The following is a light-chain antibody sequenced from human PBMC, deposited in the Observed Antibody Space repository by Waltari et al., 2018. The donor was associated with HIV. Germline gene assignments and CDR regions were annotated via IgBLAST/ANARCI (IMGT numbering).Light chain of an antibody. CDR2: DNN. CDR1: SSNIGDTY. CDR3: GTWDSSLSAGL. Sequence: QSVLTQPPSVSAAPGKKVTISCSGSSSNIGDTYVSCYQQLPGTAPKLLIYDNNKRPSGIPDRFSASKSGTSATLGITGLQTGDEADYYCGTWDSSLSAGLFGGGTKLTVL. J-gene: IGLJ2*01. V-gene: IGLV1-51*01.